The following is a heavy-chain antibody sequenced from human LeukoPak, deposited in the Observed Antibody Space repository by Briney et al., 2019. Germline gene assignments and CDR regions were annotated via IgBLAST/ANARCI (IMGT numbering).Heavy chain of an antibody. J-gene: IGHJ4*02. CDR1: DGSTTGYY. D-gene: IGHD6-13*01. V-gene: IGHV4-59*12. Sequence: PSETLSLTCSVSDGSTTGYYWSWIRQPPGKGLEWIAYVYYTGRTLYNPSLESRVTISVDTSKTQFSLTVTSVTAADTAVYYCARGRRAAAGTGYWGQGTLVTVSS. CDR3: ARGRRAAAGTGY. CDR2: VYYTGRT.